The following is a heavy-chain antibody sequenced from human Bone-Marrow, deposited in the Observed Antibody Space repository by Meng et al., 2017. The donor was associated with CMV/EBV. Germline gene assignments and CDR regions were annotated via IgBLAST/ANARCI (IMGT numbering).Heavy chain of an antibody. CDR3: ARGEWHYYYDSSGYYRNWFDP. CDR1: GGSFSGYY. J-gene: IGHJ5*02. D-gene: IGHD3-22*01. V-gene: IGHV4-30-4*01. Sequence: SETLSLTCTVYGGSFSGYYWNWIRQPPGKGLEWIGYIYYSGSTYYNPSLKSRVTISVDTSKNQFSLKLSSVTAADTAVYYCARGEWHYYYDSSGYYRNWFDPWGQGTLVTVSS. CDR2: IYYSGST.